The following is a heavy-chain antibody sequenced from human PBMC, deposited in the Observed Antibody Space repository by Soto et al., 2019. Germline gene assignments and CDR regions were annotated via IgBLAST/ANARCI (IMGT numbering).Heavy chain of an antibody. CDR1: GASISYGGFS. J-gene: IGHJ4*02. Sequence: PSETLSLTCTVSGASISYGGFSWSWIRQSPGKGLEWIGYISHLESTYFHPSFKSRLTMSIDRTRNQFSLKLSSVTAADMSVCYCARGGGYDSFDYWGQGVLVTVSS. V-gene: IGHV4-30-2*06. D-gene: IGHD5-12*01. CDR3: ARGGGYDSFDY. CDR2: ISHLEST.